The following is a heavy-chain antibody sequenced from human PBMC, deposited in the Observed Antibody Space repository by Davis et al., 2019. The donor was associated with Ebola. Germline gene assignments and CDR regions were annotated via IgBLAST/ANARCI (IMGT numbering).Heavy chain of an antibody. V-gene: IGHV4-34*01. CDR1: GGSFSGFC. J-gene: IGHJ4*02. CDR2: INHSGST. Sequence: MPSETLSLTCAVYGGSFSGFCWSWIRQPPGKGLEWIGEINHSGSTNYNPSLKSRVTISVDSSKNQFSLKLSSVTAADTAVYYCARRSNSPFDYWGQGTLVTVSS. D-gene: IGHD6-6*01. CDR3: ARRSNSPFDY.